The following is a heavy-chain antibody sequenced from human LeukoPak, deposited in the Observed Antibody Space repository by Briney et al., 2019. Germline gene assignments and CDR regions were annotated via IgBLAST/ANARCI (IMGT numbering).Heavy chain of an antibody. D-gene: IGHD3-10*01. CDR2: LSGSGDTT. CDR1: GGSISNYY. CDR3: AKDQDSMVRGIIWMNNWFDP. J-gene: IGHJ5*02. V-gene: IGHV3-23*01. Sequence: PSETLSLTCTVSGGSISNYYWSWVRQAPGKGLEWVSALSGSGDTTYYAGSVTGRFTISRDNSKNTLYLQMNSLRAEDTAVYYCAKDQDSMVRGIIWMNNWFDPWGQGTLVTVSS.